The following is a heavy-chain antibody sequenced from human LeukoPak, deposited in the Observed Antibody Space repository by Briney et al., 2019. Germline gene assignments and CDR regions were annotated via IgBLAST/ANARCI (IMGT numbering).Heavy chain of an antibody. D-gene: IGHD3-22*01. J-gene: IGHJ4*02. CDR3: ARDFRLSGYYYNYFDY. CDR1: GYTFTGYY. CDR2: INPNSGGT. V-gene: IGHV1-2*02. Sequence: GASVKVSCKASGYTFTGYYMHWVRQAPGQGLEWMGWINPNSGGTNYAQKFQGRVTMTRDTSISTVYMELSRLRSDDTAVYYCARDFRLSGYYYNYFDYWGQGTLVTVSS.